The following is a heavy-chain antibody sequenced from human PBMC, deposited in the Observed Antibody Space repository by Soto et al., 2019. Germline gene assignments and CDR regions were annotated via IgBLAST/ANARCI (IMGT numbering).Heavy chain of an antibody. CDR3: TTVTPFSSRVYMDV. CDR1: GGSISSSSYY. V-gene: IGHV4-39*01. Sequence: SETLSLTCTVSGGSISSSSYYWGWIRQPPGKGLEWIGSIYYSGSTYYNPSLKSRVTISVDTSKNQFSLKLSSVTAADTAVYYCTTVTPFSSRVYMDVWGKGTTVTVSS. J-gene: IGHJ6*03. D-gene: IGHD4-4*01. CDR2: IYYSGST.